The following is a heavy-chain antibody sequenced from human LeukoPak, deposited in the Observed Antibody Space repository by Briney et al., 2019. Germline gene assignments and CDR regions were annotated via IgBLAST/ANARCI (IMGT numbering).Heavy chain of an antibody. V-gene: IGHV1-8*01. CDR3: ARFSRGYCSSTSCTYYGMDV. CDR2: MNPNSGNT. D-gene: IGHD2-2*01. Sequence: ASVKVSCKASGYTFASYDINWVRQATGQGLEWMGWMNPNSGNTGYAQKFQGRVTMTRNTSISTAYMELSSLRSEDTAVYYCARFSRGYCSSTSCTYYGMDVWGQGTTVTVSS. J-gene: IGHJ6*02. CDR1: GYTFASYD.